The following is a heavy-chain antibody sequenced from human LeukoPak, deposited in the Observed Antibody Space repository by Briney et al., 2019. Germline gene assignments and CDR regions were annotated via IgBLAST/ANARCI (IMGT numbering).Heavy chain of an antibody. Sequence: ASVKVSCKASGYTFTGYYMHWVRQAPGQGLEWMGWINPNSGGTNYAQKFQGRVTMTRDTSISTAYMELRSLRSDDTAVYYCARVDYDSSGYKLSFPTDYWGQGTLVTVSS. CDR2: INPNSGGT. D-gene: IGHD3-22*01. J-gene: IGHJ4*02. V-gene: IGHV1-2*02. CDR3: ARVDYDSSGYKLSFPTDY. CDR1: GYTFTGYY.